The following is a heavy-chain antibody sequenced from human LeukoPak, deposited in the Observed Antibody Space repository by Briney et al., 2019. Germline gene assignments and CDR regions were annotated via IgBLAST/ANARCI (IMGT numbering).Heavy chain of an antibody. Sequence: SETLSLTCTVSGGSISSSSYYWGWIRQPPGKGLEWIGSIYYSGSTYYNPSLKSRVTISVDTSKNQFSLKLSSVTAADTAVYYCAREPRDGFWKGDYWGQGTLVTVSS. CDR1: GGSISSSSYY. V-gene: IGHV4-39*07. D-gene: IGHD3-3*01. CDR3: AREPRDGFWKGDY. CDR2: IYYSGST. J-gene: IGHJ4*02.